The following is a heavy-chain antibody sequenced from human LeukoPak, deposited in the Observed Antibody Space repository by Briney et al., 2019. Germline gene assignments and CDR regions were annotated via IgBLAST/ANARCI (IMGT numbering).Heavy chain of an antibody. J-gene: IGHJ4*02. CDR3: ARDYPESGYSGYDIDY. D-gene: IGHD5-12*01. CDR2: ISAYNGNT. V-gene: IGHV1-18*01. CDR1: GYTFTSYG. Sequence: ASVTVSCKASGYTFTSYGISWVRQAPGQGLEWMGWISAYNGNTNYAQKLQGRVTMTTDTSTSTAYMELRSLRSDDTAVYYCARDYPESGYSGYDIDYWGQGTLVTVSS.